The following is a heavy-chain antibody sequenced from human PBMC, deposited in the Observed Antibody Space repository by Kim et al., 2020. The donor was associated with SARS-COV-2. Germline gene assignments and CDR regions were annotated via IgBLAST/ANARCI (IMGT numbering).Heavy chain of an antibody. CDR3: ASLDYYDSSGYHYTPPFDY. J-gene: IGHJ4*02. Sequence: RFTISRDNAKNSRYLQMNSLRDEDTAVYYCASLDYYDSSGYHYTPPFDYWGQGTLVTVSS. D-gene: IGHD3-22*01. V-gene: IGHV3-48*02.